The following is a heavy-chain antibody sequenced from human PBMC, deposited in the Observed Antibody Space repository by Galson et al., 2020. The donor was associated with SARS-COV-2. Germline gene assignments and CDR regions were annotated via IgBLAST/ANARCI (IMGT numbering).Heavy chain of an antibody. D-gene: IGHD6-13*01. V-gene: IGHV3-30*18. J-gene: IGHJ6*02. Sequence: GESLKISCAASGFTFSSYGMHWVRQAPGKGLEWVAVISYDGSNKYYADSVKGRFTISRDNSKNTLYLQMNSLRAEDTAVYYCAKDLAAAGPDYYNYGMDVWGQGTTVTVSS. CDR3: AKDLAAAGPDYYNYGMDV. CDR1: GFTFSSYG. CDR2: ISYDGSNK.